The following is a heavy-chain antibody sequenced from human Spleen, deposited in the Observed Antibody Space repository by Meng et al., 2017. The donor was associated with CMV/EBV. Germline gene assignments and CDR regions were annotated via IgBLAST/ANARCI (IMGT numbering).Heavy chain of an antibody. CDR3: AKDLPKYCSSTRCYAGPDY. D-gene: IGHD2-2*01. CDR1: GFALSNYG. J-gene: IGHJ4*02. V-gene: IGHV3-30*02. Sequence: GESLKISCAASGFALSNYGMHWVRQAPGKGLEWVVFIRYDETNKYYADSVKGRFTISRDKSKNTLYLQMNSQRTEDTAVYYCAKDLPKYCSSTRCYAGPDYWGQGTLVTVSS. CDR2: IRYDETNK.